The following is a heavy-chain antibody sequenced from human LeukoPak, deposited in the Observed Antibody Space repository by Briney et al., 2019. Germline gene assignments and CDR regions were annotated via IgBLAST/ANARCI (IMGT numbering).Heavy chain of an antibody. CDR2: IRGNADTT. J-gene: IGHJ4*02. V-gene: IGHV3-23*01. D-gene: IGHD3-22*01. CDR1: GFIFSNYG. Sequence: GGTLRLSCAASGFIFSNYGMSWVRQAPGKGLEWVSAIRGNADTTYYADSVKGRFSIFRDNYKNMLYLQMNSLRVEDTAAYYCAKGHGDASGYYYFDSWGQGTLVTVSS. CDR3: AKGHGDASGYYYFDS.